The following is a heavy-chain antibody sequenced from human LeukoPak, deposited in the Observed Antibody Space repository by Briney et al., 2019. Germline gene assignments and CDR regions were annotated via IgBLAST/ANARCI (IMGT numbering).Heavy chain of an antibody. D-gene: IGHD6-19*01. CDR3: ASASAVAGIRRYYYYGMDV. CDR1: GFTFDDYA. V-gene: IGHV3-9*01. J-gene: IGHJ6*02. Sequence: PGGSLRLSCVVSGFTFDDYAMHWVRQAPGKGLEWVSGISWNSGSIGYADSVKGRFTISRDNAKNSLYPQMHSPRVEDTALYYCASASAVAGIRRYYYYGMDVWGQGTTVTVSS. CDR2: ISWNSGSI.